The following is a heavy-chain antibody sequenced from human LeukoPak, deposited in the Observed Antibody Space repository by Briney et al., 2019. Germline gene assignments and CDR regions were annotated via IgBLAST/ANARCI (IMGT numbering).Heavy chain of an antibody. CDR2: INPSGGST. CDR3: ARDGYVSSGWYSMGFDP. Sequence: ASVKVSCKASGYTLTSYYIHWVRQAPGQGLEWMGIINPSGGSTSYAQKFQGRVTMTRDTSTSTVYMELSSLRSEDTAVYYCARDGYVSSGWYSMGFDPWGQGTLVTVSS. CDR1: GYTLTSYY. D-gene: IGHD6-19*01. V-gene: IGHV1-46*01. J-gene: IGHJ5*02.